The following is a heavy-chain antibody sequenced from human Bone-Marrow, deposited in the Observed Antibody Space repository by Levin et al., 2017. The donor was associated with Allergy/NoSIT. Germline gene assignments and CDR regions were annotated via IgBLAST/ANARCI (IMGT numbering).Heavy chain of an antibody. J-gene: IGHJ4*02. CDR1: GFTFDGYG. D-gene: IGHD3-22*01. Sequence: SLKISCAASGFTFDGYGMHWVRQPPGKGLEWVSGISWNSGKIDYADSVRGRFTISRDNAKNSLYLQMNSLRAEDTALYYCVKGDDGSADTFDYWGQGTLVTVSS. CDR2: ISWNSGKI. CDR3: VKGDDGSADTFDY. V-gene: IGHV3-9*01.